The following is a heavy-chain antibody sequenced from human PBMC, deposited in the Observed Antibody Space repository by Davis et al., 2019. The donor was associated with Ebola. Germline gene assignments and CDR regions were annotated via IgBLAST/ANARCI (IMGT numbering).Heavy chain of an antibody. Sequence: ASVKVSCKASGYTFTGYYMHWVRQAPGQGLEWMGWINPNSGGTNYAQKFQGRVTMTRDTSISTAYMELRSLRSDDTAVYYCARAVVGATDYAEYFQHWGQGTLVTVSS. D-gene: IGHD1-26*01. J-gene: IGHJ1*01. CDR1: GYTFTGYY. CDR3: ARAVVGATDYAEYFQH. V-gene: IGHV1-2*02. CDR2: INPNSGGT.